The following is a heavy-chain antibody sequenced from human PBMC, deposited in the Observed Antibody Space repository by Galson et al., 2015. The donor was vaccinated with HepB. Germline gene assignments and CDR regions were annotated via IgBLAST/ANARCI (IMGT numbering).Heavy chain of an antibody. D-gene: IGHD3-10*01. CDR1: GFTFDDYT. V-gene: IGHV3-43*01. CDR3: VKGLTYYYGSGISRAYGLDV. CDR2: ISWDGVTT. Sequence: SLRLSCAASGFTFDDYTMHWVRQAPGKGLEWVSLISWDGVTTYYADSVKGRFTVSRDNSKHSLFLQMNSLRTQDTALYYCVKGLTYYYGSGISRAYGLDVWGQGTPVTVAS. J-gene: IGHJ6*02.